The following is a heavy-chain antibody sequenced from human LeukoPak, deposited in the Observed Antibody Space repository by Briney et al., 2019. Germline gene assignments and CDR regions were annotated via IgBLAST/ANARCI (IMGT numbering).Heavy chain of an antibody. CDR1: GYTFTSYY. D-gene: IGHD4-17*01. CDR2: INPSGGST. J-gene: IGHJ4*02. V-gene: IGHV1-46*01. CDR3: ARDRVGESRTDY. Sequence: ASVKVSCKASGYTFTSYYMHWVRQAPGQGFEWMGIINPSGGSTSYAQKFQGRVTMTRDMSTSTVYMELSSLRSEDTAVYYCARDRVGESRTDYWGQGTLVTVSS.